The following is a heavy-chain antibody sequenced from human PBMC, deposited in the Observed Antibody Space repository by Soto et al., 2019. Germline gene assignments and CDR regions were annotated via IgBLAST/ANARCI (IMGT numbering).Heavy chain of an antibody. D-gene: IGHD2-15*01. CDR2: IYYSGST. CDR3: ARQMFIGGMDV. J-gene: IGHJ6*02. Sequence: SDSLSLTFSFSGPPISTSYRSWIRQPPGKGLEWIGYIYYSGSTNYNPSLKSRVTISVDTSKNQFSLRLSSVTAADTAVYHCARQMFIGGMDVWGQGTTVT. CDR1: GPPISTSY. V-gene: IGHV4-59*08.